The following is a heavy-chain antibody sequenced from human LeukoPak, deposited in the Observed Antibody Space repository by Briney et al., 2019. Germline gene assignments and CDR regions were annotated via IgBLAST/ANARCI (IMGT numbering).Heavy chain of an antibody. CDR2: IKEDGSEK. CDR3: ARGGQYSPY. CDR1: GFTFSSNW. V-gene: IGHV3-7*04. Sequence: GGSLRLSCAASGFTFSSNWMTWVRQAPGKGLEWVANIKEDGSEKHSVDSVKGRFTISRDNAKNSLYLQMTSLRGEDTAVYYCARGGQYSPYWGQGTLVTVSS. D-gene: IGHD5-18*01. J-gene: IGHJ4*02.